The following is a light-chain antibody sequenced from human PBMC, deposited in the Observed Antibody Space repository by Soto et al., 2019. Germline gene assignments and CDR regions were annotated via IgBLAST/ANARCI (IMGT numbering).Light chain of an antibody. CDR2: DVS. Sequence: DIQMTQSPSTLSASVGDRVTITCRASQSISSWLAWYQQKPGQAPRLLIYDVSSLQSGVPTRFSGSGSATEFTLTISRLQPDNFATYYCQQYENYWRLGQGTKVDSK. CDR3: QQYENYWR. CDR1: QSISSW. J-gene: IGKJ1*01. V-gene: IGKV1-5*01.